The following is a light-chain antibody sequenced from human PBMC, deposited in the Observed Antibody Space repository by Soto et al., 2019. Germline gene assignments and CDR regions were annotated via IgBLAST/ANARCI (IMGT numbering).Light chain of an antibody. CDR1: KSNIGSSI. J-gene: IGLJ3*02. Sequence: QTVVTQPPSLSGTPGQTVTISCFGGKSNIGSSIVHWYQQFPGTAPKHIIYMNNQRPSGVPDRFSASKSGTSASLVISGLRSEDEADYSCVAWDDDLRARVFGGGTKLTVL. V-gene: IGLV1-47*01. CDR3: VAWDDDLRARV. CDR2: MNN.